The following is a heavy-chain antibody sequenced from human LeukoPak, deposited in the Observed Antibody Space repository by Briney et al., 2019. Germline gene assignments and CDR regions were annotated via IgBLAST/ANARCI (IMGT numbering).Heavy chain of an antibody. Sequence: GGSLRLSCAASGFTFSNFWMSWVRQAPGKGLEWVANIKGDGSEKHHVDSVKGRFTISRDNAKNSLYLQMNSLRAEDTAVYYCAKFPYGDYVHYWGQGTLVTVSS. CDR2: IKGDGSEK. V-gene: IGHV3-7*05. CDR1: GFTFSNFW. D-gene: IGHD4-17*01. CDR3: AKFPYGDYVHY. J-gene: IGHJ4*02.